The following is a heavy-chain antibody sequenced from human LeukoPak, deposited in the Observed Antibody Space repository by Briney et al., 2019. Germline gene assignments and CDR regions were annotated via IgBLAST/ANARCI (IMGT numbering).Heavy chain of an antibody. Sequence: PGGSLRLSCAASGFTFDDYAMHWVRQAPGKGLEWVSLISGDGGSTYYADSVKGRFTISRDNSKNSLYLQMNSLRTEDTALYYCAKDMFQGAVVGTQAFDYWGQGTLVTVSS. CDR2: ISGDGGST. CDR1: GFTFDDYA. D-gene: IGHD6-19*01. V-gene: IGHV3-43*02. J-gene: IGHJ4*02. CDR3: AKDMFQGAVVGTQAFDY.